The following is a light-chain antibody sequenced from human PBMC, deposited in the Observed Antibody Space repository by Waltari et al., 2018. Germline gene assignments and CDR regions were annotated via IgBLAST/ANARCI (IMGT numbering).Light chain of an antibody. J-gene: IGKJ4*01. CDR3: QQYYSSPVLT. CDR1: QNLFNNPNGYNY. V-gene: IGKV4-1*01. Sequence: DIVLTQSPDSLAVSLGETATINCKSNQNLFNNPNGYNYLAWYQQKPGQPPRLLLYWASTREFGVPDRFSGSGSETNFTLTISSLQAEDVAVYYCQQYYSSPVLTFGGGTKVEV. CDR2: WAS.